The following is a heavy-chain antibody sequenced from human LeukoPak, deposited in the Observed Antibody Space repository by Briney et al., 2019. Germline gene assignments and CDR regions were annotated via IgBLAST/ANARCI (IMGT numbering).Heavy chain of an antibody. Sequence: GGSLRPSCAASGFTFSSYAMSWVRQAPGKGLEWVSAISGSGGSTYYADSVKGRFTISRDNSKNTLYLQMNSLRAEDTAVYYCARGEVVPSGAFDIWGQGTMVTVSS. D-gene: IGHD3-22*01. J-gene: IGHJ3*02. CDR2: ISGSGGST. V-gene: IGHV3-23*01. CDR3: ARGEVVPSGAFDI. CDR1: GFTFSSYA.